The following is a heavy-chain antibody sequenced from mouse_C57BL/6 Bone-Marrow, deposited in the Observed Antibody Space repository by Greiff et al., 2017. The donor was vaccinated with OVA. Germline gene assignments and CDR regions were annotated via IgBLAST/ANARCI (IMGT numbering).Heavy chain of an antibody. D-gene: IGHD2-4*01. CDR3: ARRGDYEEVFDY. V-gene: IGHV1-69*01. CDR1: GYTFTSYW. J-gene: IGHJ2*01. Sequence: VQLQQPGAELVMPGASVKLSCKASGYTFTSYWMHWVKQRPGQGLEWIGEIDPSDSYTNYNQKFKGKSTLTVDKSSSTAYMQLSSLTSEDSAVYYCARRGDYEEVFDYWGQGTTLTVSS. CDR2: IDPSDSYT.